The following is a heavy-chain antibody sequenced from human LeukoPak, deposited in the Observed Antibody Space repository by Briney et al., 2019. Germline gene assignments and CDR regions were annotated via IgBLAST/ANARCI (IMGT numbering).Heavy chain of an antibody. CDR3: ATGYSSGSHQS. Sequence: SQTLSLTCTVSGGSISSGGYYWSWIRQHPGTGLEWIGYIYYSGSTYYNPSLKSRVTISVDTSKNQFSLKLSSVTVADTAVYYCATGYSSGSHQSWGQGTLVTVSS. V-gene: IGHV4-31*03. CDR2: IYYSGST. J-gene: IGHJ4*02. D-gene: IGHD6-19*01. CDR1: GGSISSGGYY.